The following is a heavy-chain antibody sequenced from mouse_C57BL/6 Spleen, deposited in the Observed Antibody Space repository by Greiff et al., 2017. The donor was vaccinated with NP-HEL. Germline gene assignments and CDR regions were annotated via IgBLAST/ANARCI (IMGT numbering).Heavy chain of an antibody. CDR3: EGRGLPAWFAY. D-gene: IGHD2-4*01. V-gene: IGHV1-78*01. CDR1: GYTFTDHT. J-gene: IGHJ3*01. CDR2: IYPRDGST. Sequence: QVQLQQSDAELVKPGASVKISCKVSGYTFTDHTIHWMKQRPEQGLEWIGFIYPRDGSTKYNEKFKGKATLTADKSSSTAYMQLSSLTSEDAAVYFCEGRGLPAWFAYWGQGTPVTVSA.